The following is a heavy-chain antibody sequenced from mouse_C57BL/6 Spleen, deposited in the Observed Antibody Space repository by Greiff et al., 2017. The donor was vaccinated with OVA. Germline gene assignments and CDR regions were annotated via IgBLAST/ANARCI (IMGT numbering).Heavy chain of an antibody. J-gene: IGHJ2*01. D-gene: IGHD1-1*01. Sequence: QVQLQQPGAELVKPGASVKLSCKASGYTFTSSWMQWVKPRPGQGLEWIGELYPSDVYTNYNPKFKGKATLTVDTSSSTAYMQRSSLTAEDAAVYYCARYYGSSSFDYWGQGTTLTVSS. CDR2: LYPSDVYT. V-gene: IGHV1-50*01. CDR3: ARYYGSSSFDY. CDR1: GYTFTSSW.